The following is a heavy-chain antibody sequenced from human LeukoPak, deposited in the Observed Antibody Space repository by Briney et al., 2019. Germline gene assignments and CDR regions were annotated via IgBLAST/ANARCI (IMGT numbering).Heavy chain of an antibody. V-gene: IGHV4-30-2*02. J-gene: IGHJ4*02. CDR2: IYHSGST. Sequence: SETLSPTCTVSGGSISSGGYYWSWIRQPPGKGLEWIGYIYHSGSTYYNPSLKSRVTISVDRSKNQFSLKLSSVTAADTAVYYCATLDHDILSGYSHPDHWGQGALVIVSS. CDR1: GGSISSGGYY. D-gene: IGHD3-9*01. CDR3: ATLDHDILSGYSHPDH.